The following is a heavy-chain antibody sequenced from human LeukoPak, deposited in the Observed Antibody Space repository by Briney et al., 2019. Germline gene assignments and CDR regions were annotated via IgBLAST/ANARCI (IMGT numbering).Heavy chain of an antibody. CDR2: IYYSGST. CDR3: ARDQGYNWNWFDP. Sequence: PSQTLSLTCTVSGGSISSGDYYWSWIRQPPGKGLEWIGYIYYSGSTYYNPSLKSRVTISVDTSKNQFSLKLSSVTATATAVYYCARDQGYNWNWFDPWGQGTLVTVSS. CDR1: GGSISSGDYY. D-gene: IGHD1-1*01. V-gene: IGHV4-30-4*08. J-gene: IGHJ5*02.